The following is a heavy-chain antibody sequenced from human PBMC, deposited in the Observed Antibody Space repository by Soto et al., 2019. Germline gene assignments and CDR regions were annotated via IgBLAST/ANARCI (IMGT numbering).Heavy chain of an antibody. J-gene: IGHJ3*02. CDR3: AKEGQYFGVVTAADDAFDI. CDR2: ISGSGGST. V-gene: IGHV3-23*01. CDR1: GFTFSSYA. Sequence: GGSLRLSCAASGFTFSSYAMSWVRQAPGKGLEWVSAISGSGGSTYYADSVKGRFTISRDNSKNTLYLQMNSLRAEDTAVYYCAKEGQYFGVVTAADDAFDIWGQGTMVTVSS. D-gene: IGHD2-21*02.